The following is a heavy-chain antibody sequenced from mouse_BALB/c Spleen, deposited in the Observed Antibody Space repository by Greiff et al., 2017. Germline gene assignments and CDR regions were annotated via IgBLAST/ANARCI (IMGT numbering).Heavy chain of an antibody. CDR1: GFSLTSYG. D-gene: IGHD2-14*01. CDR3: ARAYYRYEGDYYAMDY. CDR2: IWAGGST. V-gene: IGHV2-9*02. Sequence: VQRVESGPGLVAPSQSLSITCTVSGFSLTSYGVHWVRQPPGKGLEWLGVIWAGGSTNYNSALMSRLSISKDNSKSQVFLKMNSLQTSDTTMYYCARAYYRYEGDYYAMDYWGQGTSVTVSS. J-gene: IGHJ4*01.